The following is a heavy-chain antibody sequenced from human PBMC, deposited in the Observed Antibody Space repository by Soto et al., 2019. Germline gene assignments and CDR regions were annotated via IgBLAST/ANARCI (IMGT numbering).Heavy chain of an antibody. Sequence: EVQLLDSGGGLVQPGGSLGLSCAASGFTFNNYAMNWVRQAPGMGLEWVATISNTGGGTYYADSVKGRFTISRDNSKNTLYLQMSSLRVEDTAVYYCAKARLAGNFDYWGQGTQVTVSS. CDR1: GFTFNNYA. J-gene: IGHJ4*02. CDR2: ISNTGGGT. CDR3: AKARLAGNFDY. V-gene: IGHV3-23*01.